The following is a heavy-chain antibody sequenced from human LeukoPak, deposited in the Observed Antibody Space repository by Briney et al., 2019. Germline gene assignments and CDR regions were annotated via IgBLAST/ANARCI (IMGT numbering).Heavy chain of an antibody. Sequence: LGESLKISCKGSGYSFTSYWIGWVRQMPGKGLEWMGIIYLADSDARYSPSFQGQVSFSADRSINTAYLQWSSLRASDTAMYYCARPKTETGYDAFDIWGQGTMVTVSS. CDR2: IYLADSDA. CDR1: GYSFTSYW. D-gene: IGHD2-15*01. J-gene: IGHJ3*02. V-gene: IGHV5-51*01. CDR3: ARPKTETGYDAFDI.